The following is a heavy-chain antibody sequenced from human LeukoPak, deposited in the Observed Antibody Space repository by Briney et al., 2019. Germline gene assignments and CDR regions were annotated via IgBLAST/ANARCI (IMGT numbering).Heavy chain of an antibody. V-gene: IGHV3-9*01. D-gene: IGHD1-1*01. Sequence: PGRSLRLPCAASGFTFDDYAMHWVRQAPGKGLEWVSGISWNSGSIGYADSVKGRFTISRDNAKNSLYLQMNSLRADDTAVYYCAKNFVPLRNRYNWNDVAFDLWGQGTMVTVSS. CDR1: GFTFDDYA. CDR2: ISWNSGSI. CDR3: AKNFVPLRNRYNWNDVAFDL. J-gene: IGHJ3*01.